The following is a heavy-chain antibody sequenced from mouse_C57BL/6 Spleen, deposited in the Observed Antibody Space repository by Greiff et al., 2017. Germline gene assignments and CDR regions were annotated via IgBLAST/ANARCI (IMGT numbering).Heavy chain of an antibody. V-gene: IGHV1-55*01. CDR3: ARNDIYYGNYYFDY. CDR1: GYTFTSYW. CDR2: IYPGSGST. D-gene: IGHD2-1*01. J-gene: IGHJ2*01. Sequence: QVQLKQPGAELVKPGASVKMSCKASGYTFTSYWITWVKQRPGQGLEWIGDIYPGSGSTNYNEKFKSKATLTVDTSSSTAYMQLSSLTSEDSAVYYCARNDIYYGNYYFDYWGQGTTLTVSS.